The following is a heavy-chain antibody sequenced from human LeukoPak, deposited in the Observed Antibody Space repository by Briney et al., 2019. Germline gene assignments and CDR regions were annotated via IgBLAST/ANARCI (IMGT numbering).Heavy chain of an antibody. CDR2: ISYDGSNK. CDR3: ARGYYDSSGSYYFDY. V-gene: IGHV3-30-3*01. J-gene: IGHJ4*02. D-gene: IGHD3-22*01. Sequence: PGGSLRLSCAASGFTFSSYDMHWVRQAPGKGLEWVAVISYDGSNKYYADSVKGRFTISRDNSKNTLYLQMNSLRAEDTAVYYCARGYYDSSGSYYFDYWGQGTLVTVSS. CDR1: GFTFSSYD.